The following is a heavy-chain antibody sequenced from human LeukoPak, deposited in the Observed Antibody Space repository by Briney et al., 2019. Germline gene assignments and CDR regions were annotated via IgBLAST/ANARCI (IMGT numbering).Heavy chain of an antibody. CDR3: ARDRGRVEQWLVRWYYYMDV. Sequence: GGSLRLSCAASGFTFSSYWMSWVRQAPGKGLEWVANIKQDGSEKYYVDSVKGRFTISRDNAKNSLYLQMNSLRAEDTAVYYCARDRGRVEQWLVRWYYYMDVWGKGTTVTVSS. CDR2: IKQDGSEK. J-gene: IGHJ6*03. D-gene: IGHD6-19*01. CDR1: GFTFSSYW. V-gene: IGHV3-7*01.